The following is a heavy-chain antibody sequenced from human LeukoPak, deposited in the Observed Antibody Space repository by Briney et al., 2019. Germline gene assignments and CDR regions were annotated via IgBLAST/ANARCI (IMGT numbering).Heavy chain of an antibody. CDR2: FDPEDGET. D-gene: IGHD6-19*01. V-gene: IGHV1-24*01. CDR3: ATDKRIAVAGTNYYYGMDV. J-gene: IGHJ6*02. Sequence: ASVKVSCKVSGYTLTELSMHWVRQAPGKGLGWMGGFDPEDGETIYAQKFQGRVTMTEDTSTDTAYMELSGLRSEDTAVYYCATDKRIAVAGTNYYYGMDVWGQGTTVTVSS. CDR1: GYTLTELS.